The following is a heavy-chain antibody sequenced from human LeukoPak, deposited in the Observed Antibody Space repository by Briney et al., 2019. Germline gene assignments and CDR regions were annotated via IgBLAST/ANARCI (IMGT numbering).Heavy chain of an antibody. CDR3: ARDFPHGSGRYFYEGMDV. J-gene: IGHJ6*02. V-gene: IGHV4-4*07. Sequence: SETLSLTCTVSGGSISDYYWSWIRQPAGKGLEWIGHIHSSGSTYYNPSLKSRVTMSVDMSKNQFSLKLSSVTAADTAVYYCARDFPHGSGRYFYEGMDVWGQGTTVTVSS. CDR2: IHSSGST. CDR1: GGSISDYY. D-gene: IGHD2-15*01.